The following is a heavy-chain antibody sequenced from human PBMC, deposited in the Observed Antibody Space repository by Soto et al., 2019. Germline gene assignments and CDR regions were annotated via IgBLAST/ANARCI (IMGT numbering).Heavy chain of an antibody. CDR2: FSSGGGGT. Sequence: GGSLRLSCAVSGFIISDYGVTWVRQAPGKGLEWVSGFSSGGGGTFYADSVKGRFTISRDDPKNTAYLQMNSLGAEDTAVYYCVRWNGFGDRWGQGTLVTVSS. V-gene: IGHV3-23*01. J-gene: IGHJ5*02. D-gene: IGHD1-1*01. CDR1: GFIISDYG. CDR3: VRWNGFGDR.